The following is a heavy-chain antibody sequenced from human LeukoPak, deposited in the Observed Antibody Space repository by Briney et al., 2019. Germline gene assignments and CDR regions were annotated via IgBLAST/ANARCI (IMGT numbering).Heavy chain of an antibody. V-gene: IGHV1-46*01. Sequence: ASVKVSCKASGYTFTSYYMHWVRQAPGQGLEWMGIINPSGGSTSYAQKFQGRVTMTRDMSTSTVYMELSSLRSEDTAVYYCARRGREEGDGDYGYYYYYYMDVWGKGTTVTVSS. CDR3: ARRGREEGDGDYGYYYYYYMDV. CDR1: GYTFTSYY. CDR2: INPSGGST. D-gene: IGHD4-17*01. J-gene: IGHJ6*03.